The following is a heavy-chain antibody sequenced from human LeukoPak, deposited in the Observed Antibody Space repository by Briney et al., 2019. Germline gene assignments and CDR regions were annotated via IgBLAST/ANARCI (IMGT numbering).Heavy chain of an antibody. CDR3: ARGYRRNDY. CDR1: GFTFSSYE. V-gene: IGHV3-48*03. D-gene: IGHD1-14*01. CDR2: ISSSGSNI. Sequence: GGSLRLSCAASGFTFSSYEMNWVRQAPGKGLEWVSYISSSGSNIYYADSVKGRFTISRDNAKNSLYLQMNSLRAEDTAVYYCARGYRRNDYWGQGTLVTVSS. J-gene: IGHJ4*02.